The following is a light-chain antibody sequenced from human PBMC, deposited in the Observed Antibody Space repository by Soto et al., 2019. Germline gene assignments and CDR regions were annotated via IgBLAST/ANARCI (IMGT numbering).Light chain of an antibody. CDR2: DVS. CDR1: SSDVGGYNY. J-gene: IGLJ2*01. CDR3: SSYTGSSTKL. V-gene: IGLV2-14*03. Sequence: QSALTQPASVSGSPGQSSTISCTGTSSDVGGYNYVSWYQQHPGKAPKLMIYDVSSRPSGVSNRFSGSKSGNTASLTISGLQPEDEADYYCSSYTGSSTKLFGGGTKLTVL.